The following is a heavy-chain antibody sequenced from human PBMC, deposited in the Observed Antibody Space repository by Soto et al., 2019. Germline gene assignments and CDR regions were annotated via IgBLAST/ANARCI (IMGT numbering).Heavy chain of an antibody. CDR1: GGSISSGGYY. J-gene: IGHJ5*02. Sequence: QVQLQESGPGLVKPSQTLSLTCTVSGGSISSGGYYWSWIRQHPGKGLEWIGYIYYSGSTYYNPSLKSRVTISVDTSMNQFSLKLSSVTAADTAVYYCAREGNEWGNWFDPWGQGTLVTVSS. CDR3: AREGNEWGNWFDP. V-gene: IGHV4-31*03. D-gene: IGHD3-16*01. CDR2: IYYSGST.